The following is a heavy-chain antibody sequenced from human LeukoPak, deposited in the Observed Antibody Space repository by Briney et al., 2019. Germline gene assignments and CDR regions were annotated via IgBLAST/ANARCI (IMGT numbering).Heavy chain of an antibody. J-gene: IGHJ4*02. CDR1: GFTFSSYG. CDR3: AKERNYYGSDALIDY. D-gene: IGHD3-10*01. Sequence: GRSLRLSCAASGFTFSSYGMHWVRQAPGKGLEWVAVISYDGSSKYCADSVKGRFTISRDNSKDTLYLQMNSLRPEDTAVYYCAKERNYYGSDALIDYWGQGTLVTVSS. CDR2: ISYDGSSK. V-gene: IGHV3-30*18.